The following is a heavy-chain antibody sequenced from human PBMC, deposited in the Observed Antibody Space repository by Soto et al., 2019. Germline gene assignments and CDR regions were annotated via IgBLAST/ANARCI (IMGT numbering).Heavy chain of an antibody. CDR3: VVAAHPYYFYD. J-gene: IGHJ4*02. CDR2: IIPIFGTA. Sequence: SVKVSCKASGGTFSSYTISWVRQAPGQGLEWMGGIIPIFGTANYAQKFQGRVTITADESTSTAYMELSSLRSDDTAVYFCVVAAHPYYFYDWGQGTLVPVSS. CDR1: GGTFSSYT. D-gene: IGHD2-15*01. V-gene: IGHV1-69*13.